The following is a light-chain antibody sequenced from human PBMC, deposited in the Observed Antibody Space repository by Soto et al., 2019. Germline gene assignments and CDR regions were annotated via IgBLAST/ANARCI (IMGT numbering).Light chain of an antibody. V-gene: IGKV1-27*01. CDR3: QKYISAPFT. J-gene: IGKJ3*01. CDR1: QAISNF. Sequence: DFQMTQSPSSLSASVGDRVTITCRATQAISNFLAWYQQRPGKVPKLLIYGASTLQSGVPSRFSGSGSGTDFTLTISSLQPEDVATYYCQKYISAPFTFGPGTSVDIK. CDR2: GAS.